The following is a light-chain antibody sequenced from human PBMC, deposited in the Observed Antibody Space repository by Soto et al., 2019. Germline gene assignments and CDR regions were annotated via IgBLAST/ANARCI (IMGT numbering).Light chain of an antibody. Sequence: NVLTRSPATLSLSPGARATLSCRASQSVSSNLAWYQQKPGQAPRLLIYGASSRATGIPARFSGSGSGTDFTLTISSLEPEDFAVYYCQQRSNWPTWTFGQGTKVDI. J-gene: IGKJ1*01. CDR1: QSVSSN. CDR3: QQRSNWPTWT. CDR2: GAS. V-gene: IGKV3-11*01.